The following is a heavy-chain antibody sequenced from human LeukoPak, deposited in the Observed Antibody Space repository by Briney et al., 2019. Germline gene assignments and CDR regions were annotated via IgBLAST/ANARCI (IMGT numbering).Heavy chain of an antibody. CDR1: GGTFSSYA. J-gene: IGHJ4*02. CDR3: AIRPVVVVTAVEDY. V-gene: IGHV1-46*01. CDR2: INPSGGST. D-gene: IGHD2-21*02. Sequence: ASVKVSCKASGGTFSSYAISWVRQAPGQGLEWMGIINPSGGSTSYAQKFQGRVTMTRDTSTSTVYMELSSLRSEDTAVYYCAIRPVVVVTAVEDYWGQGTLVTVSS.